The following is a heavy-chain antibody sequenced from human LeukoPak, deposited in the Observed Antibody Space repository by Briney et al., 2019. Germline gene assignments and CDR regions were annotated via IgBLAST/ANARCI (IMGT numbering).Heavy chain of an antibody. J-gene: IGHJ6*02. CDR3: ARDRSSADYYYYGMDV. CDR2: IWYDGSNK. Sequence: PGRSLRLSCAASGFTFGSYGMHWVRQAPGKGLEWVAVIWYDGSNKYYADSVKGRFTISRDNSKNTLYLQMNSLRAEDTAVYYCARDRSSADYYYYGMDVWGQGTTVTVSS. V-gene: IGHV3-33*01. CDR1: GFTFGSYG. D-gene: IGHD6-19*01.